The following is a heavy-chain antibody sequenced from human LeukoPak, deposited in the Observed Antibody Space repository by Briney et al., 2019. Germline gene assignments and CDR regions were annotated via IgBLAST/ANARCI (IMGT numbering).Heavy chain of an antibody. J-gene: IGHJ4*02. V-gene: IGHV3-30*02. CDR2: IRYDGSNK. Sequence: GGSLRLSCAASGFTFSSHGMHWVRQAPGKGLEWVAFIRYDGSNKYYADSVKGRFTISRDNSKNTLYLQMNSLRAEDTAVYYCAPDLTWFGELPAYYFDYWGQGTLVTVSS. D-gene: IGHD3-10*01. CDR1: GFTFSSHG. CDR3: APDLTWFGELPAYYFDY.